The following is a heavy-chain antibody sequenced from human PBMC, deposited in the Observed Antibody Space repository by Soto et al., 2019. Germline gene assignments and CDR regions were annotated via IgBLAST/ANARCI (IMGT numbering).Heavy chain of an antibody. J-gene: IGHJ6*02. CDR1: GGSISSSSYY. Sequence: SETLSLTCTVSGGSISSSSYYWVWIRQPPGKGLEWIGSIYYSGSTYYNPSLKSRVTISVDTSKNQFSLKLSSVTAADTAVYYCARGGGGRGVVVPAAISGMDVWGQGTTVTVSS. D-gene: IGHD2-2*02. V-gene: IGHV4-39*01. CDR2: IYYSGST. CDR3: ARGGGGRGVVVPAAISGMDV.